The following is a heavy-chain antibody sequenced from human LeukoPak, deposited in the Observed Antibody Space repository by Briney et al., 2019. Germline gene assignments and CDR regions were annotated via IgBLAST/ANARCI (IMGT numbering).Heavy chain of an antibody. CDR2: IYPGGSDI. CDR1: GYRFSNYW. Sequence: GESLKISYKGSGYRFSNYWIAWVRQMPGKGLEWMGIIYPGGSDIRYSPAFQGQVTISADKSISTAYLQWSSLKASDTAMYYRARQNQVVTASGEYWGQGTLVTVSS. J-gene: IGHJ4*02. CDR3: ARQNQVVTASGEY. D-gene: IGHD2-21*02. V-gene: IGHV5-51*01.